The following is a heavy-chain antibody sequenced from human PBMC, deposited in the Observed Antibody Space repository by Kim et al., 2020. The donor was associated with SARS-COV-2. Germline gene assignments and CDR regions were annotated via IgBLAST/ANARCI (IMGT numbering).Heavy chain of an antibody. D-gene: IGHD3-16*01. CDR1: GGSISSGGYY. CDR2: IYYSGST. CDR3: AREYGVGVHFDP. Sequence: SETLSLTCTVSGGSISSGGYYWSWIRQHPGKGLEWIGYIYYSGSTYYNPSLKSRVTISVDTSKNQFSLKLSSVTAADTAVYYCAREYGVGVHFDPWGQGTLVTVSS. J-gene: IGHJ5*02. V-gene: IGHV4-31*03.